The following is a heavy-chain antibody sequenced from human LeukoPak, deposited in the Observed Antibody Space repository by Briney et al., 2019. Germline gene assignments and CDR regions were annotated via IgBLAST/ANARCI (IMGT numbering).Heavy chain of an antibody. D-gene: IGHD1-26*01. CDR3: ARLESSSGKERGSDY. V-gene: IGHV5-51*01. J-gene: IGHJ4*02. CDR1: GYSFTSYW. Sequence: GESLKISCKGSGYSFTSYWIGWVRQMPGKGLEWMGIIYPGDSDTRYSPSFQGQVTISADKSISTAYLQWSSLKASDTAMYYCARLESSSGKERGSDYWGQGTLVTVSS. CDR2: IYPGDSDT.